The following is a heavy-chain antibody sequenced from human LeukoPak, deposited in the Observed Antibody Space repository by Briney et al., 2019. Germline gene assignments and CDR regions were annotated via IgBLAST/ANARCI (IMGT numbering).Heavy chain of an antibody. CDR3: ASLVRRFTGAFDI. J-gene: IGHJ3*02. V-gene: IGHV3-11*03. D-gene: IGHD3-10*01. Sequence: GGPLRLSCAASGFTFSDYYMTWIRQAPGKGLEWISYISTSSDTKYADSLKGRFTISRDNAKNSLYLQMNSLRAEDTAVYYCASLVRRFTGAFDIWGQGTMVTVSS. CDR2: ISTSSDT. CDR1: GFTFSDYY.